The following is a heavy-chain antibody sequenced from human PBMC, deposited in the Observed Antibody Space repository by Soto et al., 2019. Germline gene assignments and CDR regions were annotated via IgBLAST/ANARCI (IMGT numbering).Heavy chain of an antibody. D-gene: IGHD1-7*01. V-gene: IGHV5-51*01. J-gene: IGHJ4*02. CDR1: GYTFTNYW. Sequence: GESLKISCQVSGYTFTNYWVAWVRQMPGKGLEWMGIVFPGDSETRYSPSFQGQVTFSADQSTSTAFLKWNSLRASDTAVYYCARRKPNSGAGRCYGTNEMDYWGQGTKVTVSS. CDR3: ARRKPNSGAGRCYGTNEMDY. CDR2: VFPGDSET.